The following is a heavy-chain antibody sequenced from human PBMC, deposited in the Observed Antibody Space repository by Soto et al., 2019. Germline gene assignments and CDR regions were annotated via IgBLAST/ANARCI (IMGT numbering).Heavy chain of an antibody. V-gene: IGHV4-39*01. CDR2: IYYSGST. CDR1: GDSISTSGYY. J-gene: IGHJ4*02. D-gene: IGHD2-15*01. Sequence: KPSETLSLTCTVSGDSISTSGYYWGWVRQPPGKGLEWVGTIYYSGSTYYNPSLKSRVTISIHTSENQFSLKLTSVTAADTAVYYCARLGGVVAASDFDYWGQGTLVTVSS. CDR3: ARLGGVVAASDFDY.